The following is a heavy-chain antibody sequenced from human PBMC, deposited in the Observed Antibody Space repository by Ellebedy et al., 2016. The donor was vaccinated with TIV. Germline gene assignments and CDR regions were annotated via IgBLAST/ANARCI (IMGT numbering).Heavy chain of an antibody. CDR3: TRDPMIWIFDY. D-gene: IGHD3-22*01. CDR2: ISSSSSDI. J-gene: IGHJ4*02. V-gene: IGHV3-48*01. CDR1: GFNFSMYS. Sequence: GESLKISCAASGFNFSMYSMNWVRQAPGMGLEWVSYISSSSSDIYYADSVKGRFTLSRDNAKNSLYLQMNSLRAEDTAVYYCTRDPMIWIFDYWGQGTLVTVSS.